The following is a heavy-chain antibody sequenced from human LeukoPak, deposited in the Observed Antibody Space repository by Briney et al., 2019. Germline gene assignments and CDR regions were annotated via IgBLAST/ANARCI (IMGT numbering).Heavy chain of an antibody. CDR3: ARRGHMDV. CDR2: IYTSGST. CDR1: GGSISSGSYY. J-gene: IGHJ6*03. Sequence: TSETLSLTCTVSGGSISSGSYYWSWIRQPAGKGLEWIGRIYTSGSTNYNPSLKSRVTISVDTSKNQFSLKLSSVTAADTAVYYCARRGHMDVWGKGTTVTVSS. V-gene: IGHV4-61*02.